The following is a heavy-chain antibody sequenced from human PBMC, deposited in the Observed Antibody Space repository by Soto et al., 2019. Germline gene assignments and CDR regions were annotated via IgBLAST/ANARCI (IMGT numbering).Heavy chain of an antibody. CDR1: GYTFTSYG. CDR2: ISAYNGNT. CDR3: TREPNDFDY. D-gene: IGHD7-27*01. V-gene: IGHV1-18*01. Sequence: QVQLVQSGAEVKKPGASVKVSCKASGYTFTSYGISWVRQAPGQGLEWMGWISAYNGNTKYAQKHQGRVTMTTDTSPSTAYMELRSPRSDDTAGYYCTREPNDFDYWGQGTLVTVSS. J-gene: IGHJ4*02.